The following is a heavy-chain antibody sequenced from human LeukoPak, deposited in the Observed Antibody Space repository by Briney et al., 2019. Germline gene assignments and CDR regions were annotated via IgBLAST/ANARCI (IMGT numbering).Heavy chain of an antibody. J-gene: IGHJ4*02. Sequence: GGSLRLSCAASGFTFSNAWMSWVRQPPGKGLEWVANIKQDGTEKYYVDSVKGRFTISRDNAKNSLYLQMNSLRVEDTAVYYCAKVAKYYYGSETYYFFEHWGQGTPVTAS. CDR2: IKQDGTEK. CDR3: AKVAKYYYGSETYYFFEH. D-gene: IGHD3-10*01. CDR1: GFTFSNAW. V-gene: IGHV3-7*01.